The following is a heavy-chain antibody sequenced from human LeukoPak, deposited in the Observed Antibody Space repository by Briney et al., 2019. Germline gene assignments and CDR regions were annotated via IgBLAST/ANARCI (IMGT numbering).Heavy chain of an antibody. CDR1: GFTFFSYT. J-gene: IGHJ6*03. CDR3: TRDQWLVRSRYMDV. Sequence: PGGSLRLSCAASGFTFFSYTMNWVRQAPGKGLEWVSSISSSSSYIYYADSVKGRFTISRDNARNSLYLQMNSLRAEDTAVYYCTRDQWLVRSRYMDVWGKGTTVTVSS. D-gene: IGHD6-19*01. V-gene: IGHV3-21*01. CDR2: ISSSSSYI.